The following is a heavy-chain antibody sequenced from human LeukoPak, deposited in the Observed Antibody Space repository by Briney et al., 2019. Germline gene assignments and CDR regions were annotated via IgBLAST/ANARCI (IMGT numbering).Heavy chain of an antibody. V-gene: IGHV4-39*01. CDR3: ALVGATIFPWFAP. Sequence: SETLSLTCTVSGGSISSSSYYWGWIRQPPGKGLEWIGSIYYSGSTYYNPSLKSRVTISVDTSKNQFSLKLSSVTAADTAVYYCALVGATIFPWFAPWGQGTLVTVSS. CDR2: IYYSGST. CDR1: GGSISSSSYY. D-gene: IGHD1-26*01. J-gene: IGHJ5*02.